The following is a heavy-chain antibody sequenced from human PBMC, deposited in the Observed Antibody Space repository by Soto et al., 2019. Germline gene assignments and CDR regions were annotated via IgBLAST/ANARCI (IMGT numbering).Heavy chain of an antibody. D-gene: IGHD2-21*02. CDR1: GLTFSSYA. V-gene: IGHV3-23*01. J-gene: IGHJ3*02. Sequence: EVQLLESGGDLVQPGGSLRLSCAASGLTFSSYAMSSVRQSPGKGLTWISAISGRGGNRYYADSVKGRFTIFRDNSKNSRFLQMNSLRAEDTGLYSCAIARGDFANDGFDIWGPGSMVTGSS. CDR3: AIARGDFANDGFDI. CDR2: ISGRGGNR.